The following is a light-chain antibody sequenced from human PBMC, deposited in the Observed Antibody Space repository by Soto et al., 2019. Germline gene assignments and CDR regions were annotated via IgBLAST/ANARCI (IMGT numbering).Light chain of an antibody. CDR3: QQYGSSPTWT. CDR1: QNIDGNF. Sequence: EIVLTQSPGTLSLSPGERATLCCRASQNIDGNFLVWHQQKPGQAPRLXXYGASSRATGIPDRFSGSGCGTDFTLTISRLEPEDFAVYYGQQYGSSPTWTFGQGTKVDIK. CDR2: GAS. V-gene: IGKV3-20*01. J-gene: IGKJ1*01.